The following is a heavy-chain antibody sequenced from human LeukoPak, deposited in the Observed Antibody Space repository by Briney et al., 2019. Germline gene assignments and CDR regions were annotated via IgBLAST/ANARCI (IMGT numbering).Heavy chain of an antibody. V-gene: IGHV1-2*02. CDR2: INPNTGGT. CDR1: GYMFGDHY. D-gene: IGHD1-1*01. J-gene: IGHJ6*02. Sequence: ASVNVSCKASGYMFGDHYMHWVRHAPGQGLERMGWINPNTGGTKSEQKFQGRVTLTRDTSINTVYMELSRLTSDDTAVYYCARLSVPRYNIKYGMDVWGQGTTVIVS. CDR3: ARLSVPRYNIKYGMDV.